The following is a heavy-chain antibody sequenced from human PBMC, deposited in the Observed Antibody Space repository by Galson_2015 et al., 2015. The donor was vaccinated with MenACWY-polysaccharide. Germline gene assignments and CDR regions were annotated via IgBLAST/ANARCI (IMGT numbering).Heavy chain of an antibody. D-gene: IGHD6-13*01. Sequence: SLRLSCAASGFTFHDHAMNWVRHTPGKGLEWVSTISWTTGTTAYADSVKGRFTISRDNAKNSLYLQMNSLRPEDTASYYCVKGARIGYIMAWPTYYYCGMHGWAQGTTVTASS. CDR2: ISWTTGTT. J-gene: IGHJ6*02. V-gene: IGHV3-9*01. CDR3: VKGARIGYIMAWPTYYYCGMHG. CDR1: GFTFHDHA.